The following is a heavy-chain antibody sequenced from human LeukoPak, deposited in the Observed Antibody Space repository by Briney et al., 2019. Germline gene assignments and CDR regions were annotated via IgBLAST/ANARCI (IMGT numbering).Heavy chain of an antibody. Sequence: GGSLRLSCAASGFTFSSYGMHWVRQAPGKGLEWVAFIRYDGSNKYYADSVKGRFTISRDNSKNTLYLQMNSLRAEDTAVYYCAKGFGSALWFGENHEDYYMDVWGKGTTVSVSS. CDR1: GFTFSSYG. CDR3: AKGFGSALWFGENHEDYYMDV. CDR2: IRYDGSNK. J-gene: IGHJ6*03. D-gene: IGHD3-10*01. V-gene: IGHV3-30*02.